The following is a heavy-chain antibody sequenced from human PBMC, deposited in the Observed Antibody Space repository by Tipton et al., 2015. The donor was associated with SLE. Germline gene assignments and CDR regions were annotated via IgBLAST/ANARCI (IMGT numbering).Heavy chain of an antibody. D-gene: IGHD1-26*01. Sequence: GLVKPSETLSLTCAVYGGSFSGYYWSWIRQPPGKGLEWIGEINHSGSTNYNPSLKSRVTISVDTSKNQFSLKLSSVTAADTAVYYCARGYSGSYLGLAEYFQHRGQGTLVTVSS. J-gene: IGHJ1*01. CDR2: INHSGST. CDR1: GGSFSGYY. V-gene: IGHV4-34*01. CDR3: ARGYSGSYLGLAEYFQH.